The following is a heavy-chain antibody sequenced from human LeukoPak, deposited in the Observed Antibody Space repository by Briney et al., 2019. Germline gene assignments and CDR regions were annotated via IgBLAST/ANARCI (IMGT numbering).Heavy chain of an antibody. CDR2: IYYSGST. V-gene: IGHV4-59*12. J-gene: IGHJ6*03. D-gene: IGHD3-22*01. CDR1: GGSISSYY. Sequence: RPSETLSLTCTVSGGSISSYYWSWIRQPPGKGLEWIGYIYYSGSTNYNPSLKSRVTISVDTSKNQFSLKLSSVTAADTAVYYCARANDSSGYYRAGYYYYYYMDVWGKGTTVTVSS. CDR3: ARANDSSGYYRAGYYYYYYMDV.